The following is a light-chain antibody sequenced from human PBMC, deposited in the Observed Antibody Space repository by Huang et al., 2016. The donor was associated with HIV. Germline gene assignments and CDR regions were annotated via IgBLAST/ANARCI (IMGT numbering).Light chain of an antibody. CDR3: QQRSDWPPWT. Sequence: EIVLTQSPATLSLSPGERATLSCRASQSVRNYLAWYQQNPGQAPRLRIDDASNRATGTPARFSGRGSGTDFTLTISSLEPEDFAVYYCQQRSDWPPWTFGQGTKVEIK. CDR2: DAS. V-gene: IGKV3-11*01. CDR1: QSVRNY. J-gene: IGKJ1*01.